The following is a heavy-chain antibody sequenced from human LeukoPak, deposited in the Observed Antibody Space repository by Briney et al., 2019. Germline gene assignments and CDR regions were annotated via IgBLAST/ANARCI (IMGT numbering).Heavy chain of an antibody. V-gene: IGHV3-74*01. Sequence: PGGSLRLSCEASGFTFNGHWMHWVRQAPGKGLVWVSHIKNDGRTTNYADSVKGRFTISRDNAKNTLYLQMNSLRADDTAVYYCAGAYYADYGTTYSLDYWGQGTLVTVSS. CDR2: IKNDGRTT. D-gene: IGHD4-17*01. CDR1: GFTFNGHW. CDR3: AGAYYADYGTTYSLDY. J-gene: IGHJ4*02.